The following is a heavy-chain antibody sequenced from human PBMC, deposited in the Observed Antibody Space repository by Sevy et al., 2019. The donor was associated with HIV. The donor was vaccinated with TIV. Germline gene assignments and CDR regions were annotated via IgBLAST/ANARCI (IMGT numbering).Heavy chain of an antibody. Sequence: GGSLRLSCAASGFIFSSYWMNWVRQAPGKGLEWVANIKQDGSEKYYVDSVKGRFTISRDNAKNSLYLQMNSLRAEDTAVYYCEGGYYYDSSGYLGYWGQGTLVTVSS. CDR3: EGGYYYDSSGYLGY. D-gene: IGHD3-22*01. V-gene: IGHV3-7*01. CDR2: IKQDGSEK. CDR1: GFIFSSYW. J-gene: IGHJ4*02.